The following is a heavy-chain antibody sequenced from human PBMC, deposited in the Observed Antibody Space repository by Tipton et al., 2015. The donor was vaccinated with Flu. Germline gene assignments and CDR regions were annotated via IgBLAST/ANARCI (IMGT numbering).Heavy chain of an antibody. J-gene: IGHJ3*02. CDR2: VYSGGTA. Sequence: TLSLTCTVSGGSISSYYWNWIRQSAGKGLEWIGRVYSGGTANYKPSLKSRLTISADMSKNQVSLNLTSVTAADTAVYFCARSYSSVWYGAFDIWGLGTLVTVSS. CDR1: GGSISSYY. V-gene: IGHV4-4*07. CDR3: ARSYSSVWYGAFDI. D-gene: IGHD6-19*01.